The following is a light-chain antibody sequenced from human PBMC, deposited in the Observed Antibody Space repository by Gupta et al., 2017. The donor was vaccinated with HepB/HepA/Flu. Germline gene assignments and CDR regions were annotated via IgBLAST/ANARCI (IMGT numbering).Light chain of an antibody. Sequence: QSPLPQPPPVSAAPGQQASITCSGSSSNIGDSYNYVASYQQLQAAAPNLLMYDKYRRPSEIPERCSGCRSATSATLEITGRQTGDEADDYCLTWDGSMSLGVFGTGTKVTVL. V-gene: IGLV1-51*01. CDR1: SSNIGDSYNY. CDR3: LTWDGSMSLGV. CDR2: DKY. J-gene: IGLJ1*01.